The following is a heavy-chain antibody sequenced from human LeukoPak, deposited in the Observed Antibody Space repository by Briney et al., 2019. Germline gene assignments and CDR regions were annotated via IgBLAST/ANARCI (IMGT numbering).Heavy chain of an antibody. CDR2: IYYSGST. CDR1: GGSISSSSYY. Sequence: SETLSLTCTVSGGSISSSSYYWGWIRQPPGKGLEWIGSIYYSGSTYYNPSLKSRVTISVDTSKNQFSLKLSSVTAADTAVYYCARGGYSYGYGHIDAFDIWGQGTMVTVSS. V-gene: IGHV4-39*07. J-gene: IGHJ3*02. CDR3: ARGGYSYGYGHIDAFDI. D-gene: IGHD5-18*01.